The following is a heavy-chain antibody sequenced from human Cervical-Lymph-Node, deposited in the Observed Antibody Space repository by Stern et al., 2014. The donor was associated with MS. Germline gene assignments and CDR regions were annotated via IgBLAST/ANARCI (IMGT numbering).Heavy chain of an antibody. V-gene: IGHV1-69*09. J-gene: IGHJ4*02. CDR2: IIPALNVA. CDR1: GGTFSSYA. Sequence: VQLEESGAEVKKPGSSVKVSCKASGGTFSSYAISWVRQAPGQGLEWMGGIIPALNVANYAQKFQGRLTITADKSTSTAYMEMSSLRSDDTAVYYCAGPAPLDWGQGTLVTVSS. D-gene: IGHD2-2*01. CDR3: AGPAPLD.